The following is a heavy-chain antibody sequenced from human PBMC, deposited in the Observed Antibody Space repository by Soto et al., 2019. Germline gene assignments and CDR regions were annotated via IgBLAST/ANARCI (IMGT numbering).Heavy chain of an antibody. D-gene: IGHD6-13*01. V-gene: IGHV3-48*01. CDR2: ISSSSSTI. CDR1: GFTFSSYS. J-gene: IGHJ5*02. Sequence: EVQLVESGGGLVQPGGSLRLSCAASGFTFSSYSMNWVRQAPGKGLEWVSYISSSSSTIYYADSVKGRFTISRDNAKNSLYLQMNSLRAEDTAVHYCAGQGGSRLNWFDPWGQGTLVTVSS. CDR3: AGQGGSRLNWFDP.